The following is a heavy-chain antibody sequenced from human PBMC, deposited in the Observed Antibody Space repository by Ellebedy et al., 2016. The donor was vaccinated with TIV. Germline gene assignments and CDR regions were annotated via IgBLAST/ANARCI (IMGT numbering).Heavy chain of an antibody. CDR1: GYTFTSYY. CDR2: INPSGGST. CDR3: ARTAVAQFFDY. D-gene: IGHD6-19*01. Sequence: AASVKVSCKASGYTFTSYYMHWVRQAPGQGLAWMGIINPSGGSTSYAQKFQGRVTMTMDTSTSTAYMELRSLRSDETAVYYCARTAVAQFFDYWGQGTLVTVSS. V-gene: IGHV1-46*01. J-gene: IGHJ4*02.